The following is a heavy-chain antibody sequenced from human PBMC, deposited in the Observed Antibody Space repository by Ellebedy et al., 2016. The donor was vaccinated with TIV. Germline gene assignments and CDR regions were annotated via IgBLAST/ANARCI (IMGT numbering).Heavy chain of an antibody. V-gene: IGHV4-39*07. Sequence: SETLSLXXTVSGGSISSSSYYWGWIRQPPGKGLEWIGSIYYSGSTYYNPSLKSRVTISVDTSKNQFSLKLSSVTAADTAVYYCATGYSSGWYKGYFQHWGQGTLVTVSS. CDR3: ATGYSSGWYKGYFQH. CDR2: IYYSGST. J-gene: IGHJ1*01. D-gene: IGHD6-19*01. CDR1: GGSISSSSYY.